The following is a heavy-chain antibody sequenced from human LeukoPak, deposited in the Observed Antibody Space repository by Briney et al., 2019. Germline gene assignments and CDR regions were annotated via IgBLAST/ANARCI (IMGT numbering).Heavy chain of an antibody. CDR1: GYTFTSYA. CDR2: INTNTGNP. CDR3: ARPDLLGGNDAFDI. V-gene: IGHV7-4-1*02. J-gene: IGHJ3*02. D-gene: IGHD3-10*01. Sequence: ASVKVSCKASGYTFTSYAMNWVRQAPGQGLEWMGWINTNTGNPTYAQGFTGRFVFSLDTSVSTAYLQISSLKAEDTAVYYCARPDLLGGNDAFDIWGQGTMVTVSS.